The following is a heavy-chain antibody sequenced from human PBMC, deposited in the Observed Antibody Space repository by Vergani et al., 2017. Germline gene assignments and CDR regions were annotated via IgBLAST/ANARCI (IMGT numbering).Heavy chain of an antibody. CDR1: GYTFTGYY. Sequence: QVQLVQSGAEVKKPGASVKVSCKASGYTFTGYYMHWVRQAPGQGLEWMGWINPNSGGTNYAQKFQGWVTMTRDTSISTAYIGLSRLRSDDTAVYYCARDSQWELPTGAFDIWGQGTMVTVSS. CDR2: INPNSGGT. D-gene: IGHD1-26*01. J-gene: IGHJ3*02. V-gene: IGHV1-2*04. CDR3: ARDSQWELPTGAFDI.